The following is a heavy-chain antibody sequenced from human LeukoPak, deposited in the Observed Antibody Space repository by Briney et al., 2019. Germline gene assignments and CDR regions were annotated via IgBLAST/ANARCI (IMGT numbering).Heavy chain of an antibody. J-gene: IGHJ4*02. CDR2: IHISGST. CDR1: GGSISIYY. D-gene: IGHD5-18*01. V-gene: IGHV4-4*07. Sequence: PSETLSLTCTVSGGSISIYYWSWIRQPAGKGLEWIGRIHISGSTNYNPSLKSRLTMSVDTSKNKFSLKLSSVTAADTAVYYCARDGRYSYGYSLDCWGQGTLVTVSS. CDR3: ARDGRYSYGYSLDC.